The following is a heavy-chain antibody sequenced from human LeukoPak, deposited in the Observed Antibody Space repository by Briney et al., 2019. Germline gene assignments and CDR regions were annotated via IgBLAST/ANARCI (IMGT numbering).Heavy chain of an antibody. CDR1: VLTFSSYA. V-gene: IGHV3-23*01. J-gene: IGHJ4*02. D-gene: IGHD4/OR15-4a*01. Sequence: SGGSLRLSCAASVLTFSSYAMSWVRQAPGKGLDWVSGISGSGGTTHYADSVKGRFTMSRDNSKNSLDLQMNSLRADDTAVYYCARDTLGEGEDANYAVYYFDYWGQGTVVTVSS. CDR3: ARDTLGEGEDANYAVYYFDY. CDR2: ISGSGGTT.